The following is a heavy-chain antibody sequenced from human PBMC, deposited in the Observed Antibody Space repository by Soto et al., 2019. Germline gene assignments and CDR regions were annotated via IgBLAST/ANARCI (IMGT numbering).Heavy chain of an antibody. CDR2: VSYSGSS. D-gene: IGHD1-1*01. CDR3: TRLRYNGAFDY. Sequence: KTSETLSLTCTVSDGSITNYHWNWIRRPPGKGLEWIGYVSYSGSSNYNPALKNRVAVSSDTSKNQFFLKLNSVTAADTAVYYCTRLRYNGAFDYWGKGILVTVSS. V-gene: IGHV4-59*08. J-gene: IGHJ4*02. CDR1: DGSITNYH.